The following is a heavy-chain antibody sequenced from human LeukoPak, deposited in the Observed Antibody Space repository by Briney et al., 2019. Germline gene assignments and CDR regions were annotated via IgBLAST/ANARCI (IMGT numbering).Heavy chain of an antibody. Sequence: SETLSLTCTVSGGSISSYYWSWIRQPPGKGLEWIGHIYDSGSTNYNPSLKSRVTISEDTSKNQFSLKLSSVTAADTAVYYCAGSSGWYDYWGQGTLVTVSS. CDR2: IYDSGST. V-gene: IGHV4-59*01. J-gene: IGHJ4*02. CDR1: GGSISSYY. CDR3: AGSSGWYDY. D-gene: IGHD6-19*01.